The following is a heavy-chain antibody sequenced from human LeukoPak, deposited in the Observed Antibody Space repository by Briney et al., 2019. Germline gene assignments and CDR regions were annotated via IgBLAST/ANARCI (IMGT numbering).Heavy chain of an antibody. V-gene: IGHV4-34*01. CDR3: ARGVGYCSGGSCYYYYGMDV. Sequence: SETLSLTCAVYGGSFSGYYWSWIRQPLGKGLEWIGEINHSGSTNYNPSLKSRVTISVNTSKNQFSLKLSSVTAAETAVYYCARGVGYCSGGSCYYYYGMDVWGKGTTVTVSS. CDR1: GGSFSGYY. CDR2: INHSGST. J-gene: IGHJ6*04. D-gene: IGHD2-15*01.